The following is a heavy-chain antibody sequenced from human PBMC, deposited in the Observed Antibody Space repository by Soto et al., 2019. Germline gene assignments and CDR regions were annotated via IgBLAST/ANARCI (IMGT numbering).Heavy chain of an antibody. Sequence: QVQLVQSGAEVKKPGASVKVSCKASGYTFTSYDINWVRQATGQGLEWMGWMNPNRGNTGYAQKFQDRVTMTRNTSISTAYMELSSLRSEDTAVYYCARGSHYYDSSGYDYWGQGTLFTVSS. D-gene: IGHD3-22*01. J-gene: IGHJ4*02. CDR2: MNPNRGNT. CDR1: GYTFTSYD. CDR3: ARGSHYYDSSGYDY. V-gene: IGHV1-8*01.